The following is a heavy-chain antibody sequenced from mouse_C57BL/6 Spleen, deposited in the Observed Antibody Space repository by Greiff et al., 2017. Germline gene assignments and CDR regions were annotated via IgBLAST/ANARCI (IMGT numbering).Heavy chain of an antibody. J-gene: IGHJ4*01. V-gene: IGHV1-59*01. Sequence: VQLQQPGAELVRPGTSVKLSCKASGYTFTSYWMHWVKQRPGQGLEWIGVIDPSDSYTNYNQKFKGKATLTVDTSSSTAYMQLSSLTSEDSAVYYCARFYDYDLDYWGQGTSVTVSS. CDR3: ARFYDYDLDY. CDR1: GYTFTSYW. D-gene: IGHD2-4*01. CDR2: IDPSDSYT.